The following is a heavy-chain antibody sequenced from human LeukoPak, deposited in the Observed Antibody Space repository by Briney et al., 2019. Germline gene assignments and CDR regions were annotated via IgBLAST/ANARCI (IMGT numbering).Heavy chain of an antibody. CDR1: GFTFSSYA. CDR2: ISYDGSNK. D-gene: IGHD1-20*01. J-gene: IGHJ4*02. Sequence: GGSLRLSCAASGFTFSSYAMHWVRQAPGKGLEWVAVISYDGSNKYYADSVKGRFTISRDNSKNTLYLQMNSLRAEDTAVYYCARDGGYKSSYWGQGTLVTVSS. CDR3: ARDGGYKSSY. V-gene: IGHV3-30*14.